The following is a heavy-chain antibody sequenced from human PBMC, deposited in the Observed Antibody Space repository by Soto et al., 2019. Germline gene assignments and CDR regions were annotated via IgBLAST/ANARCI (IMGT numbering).Heavy chain of an antibody. CDR3: ARYSSSPPFYYYGMDV. D-gene: IGHD6-6*01. CDR2: INPNSGGT. V-gene: IGHV1-2*04. Sequence: QVQLVQSGAEVKKPGASVKVSCKASGYTFTDCYMHWVRQAPGQGLEWMGWINPNSGGTNYAQKFQGWVTMTRDTSLSTAYMELSRLRSDDTAVYYCARYSSSPPFYYYGMDVWGQGTTVTVSS. CDR1: GYTFTDCY. J-gene: IGHJ6*02.